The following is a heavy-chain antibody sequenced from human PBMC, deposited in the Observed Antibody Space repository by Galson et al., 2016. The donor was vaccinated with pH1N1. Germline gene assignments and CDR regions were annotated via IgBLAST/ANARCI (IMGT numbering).Heavy chain of an antibody. CDR3: ARAPMGSTLYYCDY. V-gene: IGHV1-2*06. J-gene: IGHJ4*02. CDR2: INSKTGRT. Sequence: SVKVSCKASGYTFIEYYIHWVRQAPGQGLEWMGRINSKTGRTDYAQSFQGRVTMTRDTSISAAYMDLNRLRSDDTAVYYCARAPMGSTLYYCDYWGQGTLVTVSS. D-gene: IGHD1-26*01. CDR1: GYTFIEYY.